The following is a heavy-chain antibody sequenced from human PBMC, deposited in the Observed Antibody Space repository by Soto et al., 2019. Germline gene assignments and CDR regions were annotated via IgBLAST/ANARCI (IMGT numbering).Heavy chain of an antibody. Sequence: ASVKVSCTASGYTFTSYAISWVRLAPGQGLEWMGWISAYNGNTKYAQKLQGRVTMTTDTSTSTAYMELRSLRSDDTAVYYCARDSPPVDYWGQGTLVTVSS. V-gene: IGHV1-18*01. CDR2: ISAYNGNT. J-gene: IGHJ4*02. CDR3: ARDSPPVDY. CDR1: GYTFTSYA.